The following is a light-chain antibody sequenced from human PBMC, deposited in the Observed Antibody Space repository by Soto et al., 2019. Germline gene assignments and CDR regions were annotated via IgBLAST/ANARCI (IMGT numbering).Light chain of an antibody. CDR3: QQYNSFPWT. CDR2: QAS. Sequence: DIQMTQSPSTLSACVGDRVTITCRASQSIRNWLAWYQQKPGKAPKFLIYQASSLESGVPSRFSGSGSGTEFTLTISSLQPDDFATYCCQQYNSFPWTFGQGTKVEIK. J-gene: IGKJ1*01. CDR1: QSIRNW. V-gene: IGKV1-5*03.